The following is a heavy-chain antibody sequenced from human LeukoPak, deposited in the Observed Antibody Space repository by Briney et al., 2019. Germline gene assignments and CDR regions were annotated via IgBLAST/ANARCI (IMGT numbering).Heavy chain of an antibody. J-gene: IGHJ4*02. V-gene: IGHV4-39*07. CDR1: GFTFSSYG. Sequence: GSLRLSCAASGFTFSSYGMHWVRQAPGKGLEWIGSIYYSGSTYYNPSLKSRVTISVDTSKNQFSLQLSSVTAADTAVYYCARAGAAAGTPLDYWGQGTLVTVSS. CDR3: ARAGAAAGTPLDY. D-gene: IGHD6-13*01. CDR2: IYYSGST.